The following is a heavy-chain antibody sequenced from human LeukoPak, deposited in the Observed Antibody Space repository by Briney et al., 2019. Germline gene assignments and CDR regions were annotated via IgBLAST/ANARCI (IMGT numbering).Heavy chain of an antibody. Sequence: GSLRLSCAASGFTFSSYEMNWVRQAPGKGLEWVSYISSSGSTIYYADSVKGRFTISRDNAKNSLYLQMNSLRAEDTAVYYCARGRIAVAGTYIPSNWGPQLYYMDVWGKGTTVTVSS. CDR2: ISSSGSTI. J-gene: IGHJ6*03. V-gene: IGHV3-48*03. D-gene: IGHD6-19*01. CDR3: ARGRIAVAGTYIPSNWGPQLYYMDV. CDR1: GFTFSSYE.